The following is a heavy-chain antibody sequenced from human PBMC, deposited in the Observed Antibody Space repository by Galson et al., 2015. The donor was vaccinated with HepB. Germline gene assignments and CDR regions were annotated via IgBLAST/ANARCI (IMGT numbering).Heavy chain of an antibody. V-gene: IGHV1-24*01. Sequence: SVKVSCKVSGYTLTELSMHWVRQAPGKGLEWMGGFDPEDGETIYAQKFQGRVTMTEDTSTDTAYMELSSLRSEDTAVYYCATPNRGATEDAFDIWGQGTMVTVSS. CDR3: ATPNRGATEDAFDI. J-gene: IGHJ3*02. CDR2: FDPEDGET. CDR1: GYTLTELS. D-gene: IGHD1-26*01.